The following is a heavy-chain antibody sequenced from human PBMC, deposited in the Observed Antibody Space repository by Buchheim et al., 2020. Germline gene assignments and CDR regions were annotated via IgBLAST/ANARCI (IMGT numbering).Heavy chain of an antibody. V-gene: IGHV3-21*01. CDR1: GFSFSPFG. Sequence: DVQLVESEGGLVMPGESLTLSCVTSGFSFSPFGMTWVRQAPGKGLEWVATVGSGHHTFYADLVEGRFTVSRDNARSPVYPQLNSLRAEDTAVYFCARDFSGWSRDYWGQGTL. D-gene: IGHD6-19*01. CDR2: VGSGHHT. CDR3: ARDFSGWSRDY. J-gene: IGHJ4*02.